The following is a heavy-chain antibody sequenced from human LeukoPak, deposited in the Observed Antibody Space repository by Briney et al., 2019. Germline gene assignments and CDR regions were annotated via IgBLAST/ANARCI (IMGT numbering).Heavy chain of an antibody. CDR1: GFTFSSYW. CDR2: ISGDGSGI. V-gene: IGHV3-74*01. J-gene: IGHJ4*02. CDR3: AQGRLGYSYGAFDH. D-gene: IGHD5-18*01. Sequence: PGGSLRLSCAASGFTFSSYWMHWVSQAPGKGLVWVSRISGDGSGITFADSVKGRFSISRDNAKNTLYLQMHSLRVEDTAVYYCAQGRLGYSYGAFDHWGQGILVTVSS.